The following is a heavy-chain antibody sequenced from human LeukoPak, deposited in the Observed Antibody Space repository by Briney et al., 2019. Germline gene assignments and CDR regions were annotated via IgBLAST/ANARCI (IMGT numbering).Heavy chain of an antibody. CDR1: GYSFTTNR. J-gene: IGHJ4*02. V-gene: IGHV5-51*01. Sequence: GESLKISCRCSGYSFTTNRIGWVRQMPGKGLEWMGMIYPADSDTRYSPSFQGQVTITADKSISTAYLQWSSLRASDTAMYYCARPGGKDYWGQGTLVTVSS. CDR3: ARPGGKDY. CDR2: IYPADSDT. D-gene: IGHD2-15*01.